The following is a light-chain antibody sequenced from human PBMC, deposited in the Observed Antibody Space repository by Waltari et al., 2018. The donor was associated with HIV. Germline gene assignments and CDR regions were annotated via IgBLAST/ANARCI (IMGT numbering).Light chain of an antibody. J-gene: IGLJ2*01. CDR3: QTWGTGIVL. CDR2: LNSDGSH. V-gene: IGLV4-69*01. Sequence: QLVLTQSPSASASLGASVKLTCTLSRGHTGYAIAWHQQQREKGPRSLIKLNSDGSHTEGDGIPDRFSGSSSGAERYLTSTSLQSDDEADYYCQTWGTGIVLFGGGTKVTVL. CDR1: RGHTGYA.